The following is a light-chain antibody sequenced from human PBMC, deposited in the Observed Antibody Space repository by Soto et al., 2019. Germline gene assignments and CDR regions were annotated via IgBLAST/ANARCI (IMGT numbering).Light chain of an antibody. J-gene: IGKJ5*01. V-gene: IGKV3-20*01. Sequence: EIVLAQSPGTLSFFPGEKAPLSCRASQTIGSSYLAWYQQKPGQAHRLIIYGASGRPTGIPDRFSGSGSGTDFTLTISRLEPEDFAVYYCQQYASSSKFTFGQGTRLEIK. CDR2: GAS. CDR3: QQYASSSKFT. CDR1: QTIGSSY.